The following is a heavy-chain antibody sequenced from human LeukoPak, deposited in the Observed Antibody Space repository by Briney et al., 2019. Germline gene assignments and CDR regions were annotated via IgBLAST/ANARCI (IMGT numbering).Heavy chain of an antibody. Sequence: PSETLSLTCTVSGGSISTYYWSWIRQPAGKGLEWIGRIYSSGSIDYNPSLKSRVTMSIDTSKNQFSLKLNSVTAADTAVYFCARGKSSSPYNWFDPWGQGTLVTVSS. D-gene: IGHD6-13*01. V-gene: IGHV4-4*07. J-gene: IGHJ5*02. CDR2: IYSSGSI. CDR1: GGSISTYY. CDR3: ARGKSSSPYNWFDP.